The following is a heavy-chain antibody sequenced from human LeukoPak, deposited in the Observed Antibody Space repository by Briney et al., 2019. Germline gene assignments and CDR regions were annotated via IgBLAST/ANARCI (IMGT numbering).Heavy chain of an antibody. V-gene: IGHV3-23*01. Sequence: GGSLRLSCAASGFTFSSYAMSWVRQAPGKGLEWVSDISGSGGSTYYADSVKGRFTISRDNSKNTLYLQMNSLRAEDTAVYYCAKKIHGIAVPGVNDAFDIWGQGTMATVSS. CDR1: GFTFSSYA. J-gene: IGHJ3*02. D-gene: IGHD6-19*01. CDR2: ISGSGGST. CDR3: AKKIHGIAVPGVNDAFDI.